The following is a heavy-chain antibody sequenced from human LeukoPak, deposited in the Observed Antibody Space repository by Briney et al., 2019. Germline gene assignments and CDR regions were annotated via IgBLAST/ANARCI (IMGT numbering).Heavy chain of an antibody. J-gene: IGHJ5*02. D-gene: IGHD4-17*01. CDR3: AKESTVTPGNVNWFDT. CDR1: GFTFSSYG. V-gene: IGHV3-23*01. CDR2: INDSGGST. Sequence: GGSLRLSCAASGFTFSSYGMSWVRQAPGKGLEWVSGINDSGGSTYYADSVKGRFTISRDNSKNTLYLQMNSLRAEDTAVYYCAKESTVTPGNVNWFDTWGQGTLVTVSS.